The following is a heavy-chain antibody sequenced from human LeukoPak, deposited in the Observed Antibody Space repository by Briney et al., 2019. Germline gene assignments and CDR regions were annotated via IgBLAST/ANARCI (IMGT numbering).Heavy chain of an antibody. Sequence: GASVKVSCKASGYTLTSYGITWVGQAPGQGREGMGWISAYRGKTNNVQKLQGRVTMTTYTSTSTAYMDLSSLRSDDTAVYYCARGNRYSSGWYYYYYMDVWGKGTTVTISS. CDR3: ARGNRYSSGWYYYYYMDV. J-gene: IGHJ6*03. D-gene: IGHD6-19*01. V-gene: IGHV1-18*01. CDR1: GYTLTSYG. CDR2: ISAYRGKT.